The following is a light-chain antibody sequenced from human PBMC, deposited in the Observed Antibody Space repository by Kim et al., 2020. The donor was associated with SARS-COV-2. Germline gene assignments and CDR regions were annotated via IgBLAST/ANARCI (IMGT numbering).Light chain of an antibody. CDR2: RNT. CDR1: TANPEFNY. J-gene: IGLJ2*01. Sequence: HKSTNYVYVGTANPEFNYVWWNQPVPGTAPKPPIYRNTQRPSGVPARFSAFKSATSASLAISELRSEDEAHYYCATWDDTLDGRVFGGGTKVTVL. CDR3: ATWDDTLDGRV. V-gene: IGLV1-47*01.